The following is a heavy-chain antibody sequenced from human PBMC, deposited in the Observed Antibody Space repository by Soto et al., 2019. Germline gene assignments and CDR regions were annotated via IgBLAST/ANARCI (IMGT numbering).Heavy chain of an antibody. CDR1: GYSFTRYW. CDR3: ARADSSGYYRPDAFDI. Sequence: GESLKISCQGSGYSFTRYWISWVRQMPGKGLEWMGIIYPGDSDTRYSPSFQGQVTISADTSISTAYLQWSTLKASDTAMYYCARADSSGYYRPDAFDIWGQGTMVTVSS. V-gene: IGHV5-51*01. J-gene: IGHJ3*02. CDR2: IYPGDSDT. D-gene: IGHD3-22*01.